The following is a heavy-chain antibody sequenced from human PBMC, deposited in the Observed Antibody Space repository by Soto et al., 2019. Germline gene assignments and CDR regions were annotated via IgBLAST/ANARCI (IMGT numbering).Heavy chain of an antibody. Sequence: QVQLVQSGAEVKKPGSSVKVSCKASGGTFSSYTISWVRQAPGQGLEWMGRIIPILGIANYAQKFQGRVTITADKSTSPAYMELSSLRSEDTAVYYCARVGVTMVRGPYYYGMDVWGQGTTVTVSS. CDR2: IIPILGIA. CDR3: ARVGVTMVRGPYYYGMDV. J-gene: IGHJ6*02. CDR1: GGTFSSYT. V-gene: IGHV1-69*02. D-gene: IGHD3-10*01.